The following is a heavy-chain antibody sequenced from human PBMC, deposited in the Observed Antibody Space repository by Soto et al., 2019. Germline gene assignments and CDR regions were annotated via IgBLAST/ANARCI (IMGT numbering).Heavy chain of an antibody. CDR2: IYYSGST. V-gene: IGHV4-39*01. CDR1: GGSISSSSYY. CDR3: ARTPSSSWAPGINWFDP. D-gene: IGHD6-13*01. Sequence: SETLSLTCAVSGGSISSSSYYWGWIRQPPGKGLEWIGSIYYSGSTYYNPSLKSRVTISVDTSKNQFSLKLSSVTAADTAVYYCARTPSSSWAPGINWFDPWGQGTLVTVSS. J-gene: IGHJ5*02.